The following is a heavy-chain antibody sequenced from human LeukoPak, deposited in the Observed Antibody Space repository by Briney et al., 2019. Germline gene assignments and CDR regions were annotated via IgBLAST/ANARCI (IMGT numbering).Heavy chain of an antibody. D-gene: IGHD5-12*01. CDR3: ATRKYSGRY. V-gene: IGHV3-23*01. Sequence: GGSLRLSCAASGFTFSSYAMSCVRQAPGKGLEWVSAISGSGGRIYYVASVKGRFTISRDNSKNTLNLQMSSLRAQDTAVHYCATRKYSGRYCGQRTPVTVSS. J-gene: IGHJ4*02. CDR1: GFTFSSYA. CDR2: ISGSGGRI.